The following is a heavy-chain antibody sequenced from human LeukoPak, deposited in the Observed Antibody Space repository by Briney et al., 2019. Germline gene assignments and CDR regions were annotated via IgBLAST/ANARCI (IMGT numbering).Heavy chain of an antibody. Sequence: ASVKVSCKASGYTFTGYYMHWVRQAPGQGLEWMGWINPNSGGTNYAQKFQGRVTMTRDTSISTAYMELSRLRSDDTAVYYCARDRTYFYDSSGYFAFDIWGQGTMVTVFS. CDR3: ARDRTYFYDSSGYFAFDI. V-gene: IGHV1-2*02. CDR1: GYTFTGYY. D-gene: IGHD3-22*01. J-gene: IGHJ3*02. CDR2: INPNSGGT.